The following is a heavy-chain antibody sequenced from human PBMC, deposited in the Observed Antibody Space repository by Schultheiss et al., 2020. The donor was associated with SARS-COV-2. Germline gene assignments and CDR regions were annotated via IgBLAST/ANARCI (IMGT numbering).Heavy chain of an antibody. CDR2: IYYSGST. D-gene: IGHD3-10*01. J-gene: IGHJ5*02. CDR3: AREPYGSGIFYFDP. CDR1: GGSISSSSYY. Sequence: ESLKISCTVSGGSISSSSYYWGWIRQPPGKGLEWIGSIYYSGSTYYNPSLKSRVTISVDTSKNQFSLKLSSVTAADTAVYYCAREPYGSGIFYFDPWGQGTLVTVSS. V-gene: IGHV4-39*02.